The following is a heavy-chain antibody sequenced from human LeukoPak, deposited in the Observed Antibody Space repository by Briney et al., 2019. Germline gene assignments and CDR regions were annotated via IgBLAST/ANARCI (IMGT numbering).Heavy chain of an antibody. V-gene: IGHV3-48*01. Sequence: GGSLRLSCAASGFTFSTYSMNWVRQAPGKGLEWVSYISSSSSSTIYYADSVKGRFTISRDNAKNSLYLQMNSLRAEDTAVYYCARGSTYYDSSGQVPFDYWGQGTLVTVSS. D-gene: IGHD3-22*01. CDR3: ARGSTYYDSSGQVPFDY. CDR2: ISSSSSSTI. CDR1: GFTFSTYS. J-gene: IGHJ4*02.